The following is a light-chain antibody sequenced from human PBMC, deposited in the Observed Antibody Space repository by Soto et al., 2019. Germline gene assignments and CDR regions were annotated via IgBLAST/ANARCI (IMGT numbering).Light chain of an antibody. CDR3: QQSHGIPYT. Sequence: DLQMTQSPSSLSASVGDRVTITCRASQTISTYLNWYQQKPGKAPKLLIYAASTLQSGVPSRFSGSGSGTDFTLTINSLQPEDFATYHCQQSHGIPYTFGQGTKLEIK. CDR1: QTISTY. CDR2: AAS. J-gene: IGKJ2*01. V-gene: IGKV1-39*01.